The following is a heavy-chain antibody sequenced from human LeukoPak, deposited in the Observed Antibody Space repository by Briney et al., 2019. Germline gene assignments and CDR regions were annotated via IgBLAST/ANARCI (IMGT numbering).Heavy chain of an antibody. Sequence: ASVKVSCKASGGTFSSYAISWVRQAPGQGLEWMGRIIPILGIANYAQKFQGRVTITADKSTSTAYMELSSLRSEVTAVYYCARGSLSSGCDYWGQGTLVTVSS. J-gene: IGHJ4*02. CDR2: IIPILGIA. CDR1: GGTFSSYA. CDR3: ARGSLSSGCDY. V-gene: IGHV1-69*04. D-gene: IGHD6-19*01.